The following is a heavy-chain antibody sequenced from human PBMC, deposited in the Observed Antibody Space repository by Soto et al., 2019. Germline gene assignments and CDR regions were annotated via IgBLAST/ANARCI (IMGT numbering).Heavy chain of an antibody. CDR3: AREERYCSSTSCFDAFDI. CDR1: GGSISSYY. V-gene: IGHV4-59*01. J-gene: IGHJ3*02. D-gene: IGHD2-2*01. CDR2: IYYSGST. Sequence: PSETLSLTCTVSGGSISSYYWSWIRQPPGKGLEWIGYIYYSGSTNYNPSLKSRVTISVDTSKNQFSLKLSSVTAADTAVYYCAREERYCSSTSCFDAFDIWGQGTMVTVSS.